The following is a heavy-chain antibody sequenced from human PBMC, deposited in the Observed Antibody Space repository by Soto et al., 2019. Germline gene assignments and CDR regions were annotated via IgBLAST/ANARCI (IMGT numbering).Heavy chain of an antibody. CDR1: GGTFSSYT. CDR2: IIPILGIA. V-gene: IGHV1-69*02. J-gene: IGHJ6*03. D-gene: IGHD5-12*01. CDR3: AREDIVATVHYYYYYMAV. Sequence: SVKVSCKASGGTFSSYTISLVRQAPGQGLEWMGRIIPILGIANYAQKFQGRVTITADKSTSTAYMELSSLRSGDTAVYYCAREDIVATVHYYYYYMAVWGKGTTVTVSS.